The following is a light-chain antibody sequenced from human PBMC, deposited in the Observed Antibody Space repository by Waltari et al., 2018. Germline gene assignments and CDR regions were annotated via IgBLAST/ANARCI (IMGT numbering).Light chain of an antibody. CDR3: QEYDSLPIT. CDR2: KAS. J-gene: IGKJ4*01. Sequence: DIQMTQSPSILSASVGDRVTITCRASQSVKHNLSWYQQKPGKAPKFLIHKASRLESGVPSRFSGSGYGTEFTLTISSLQPDDFATYYGQEYDSLPITFGGGTKVEIK. V-gene: IGKV1-5*03. CDR1: QSVKHN.